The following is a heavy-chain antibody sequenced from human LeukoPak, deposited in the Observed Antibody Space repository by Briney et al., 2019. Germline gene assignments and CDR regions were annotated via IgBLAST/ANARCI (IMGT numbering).Heavy chain of an antibody. CDR3: ARDPTSGIAVGCMDV. CDR2: ISSSSGYI. Sequence: PGGSLRLSCAASGFTFSSYSMNWVRQAPGKGLEWVSSISSSSGYIYYADSVKGRFTISRDNAKNSLYLQMNSLRAEDTAVYYCARDPTSGIAVGCMDVWGQGTTVTVSS. D-gene: IGHD6-19*01. V-gene: IGHV3-21*01. J-gene: IGHJ6*02. CDR1: GFTFSSYS.